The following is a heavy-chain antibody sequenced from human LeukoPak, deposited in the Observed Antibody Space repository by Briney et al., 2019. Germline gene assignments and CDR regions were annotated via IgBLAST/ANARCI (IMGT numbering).Heavy chain of an antibody. V-gene: IGHV3-30*18. Sequence: GGSLRLSCAASGFTFSDYYMSWIRQAPGKGLEWVAVISYDGSNKYYADSVKGRFTISRDNSKNTLYLQMNSLRAEDTAVYYCAKRGHSSGYIDYWGQGTLVTVSS. J-gene: IGHJ4*02. CDR2: ISYDGSNK. CDR1: GFTFSDYY. D-gene: IGHD3-22*01. CDR3: AKRGHSSGYIDY.